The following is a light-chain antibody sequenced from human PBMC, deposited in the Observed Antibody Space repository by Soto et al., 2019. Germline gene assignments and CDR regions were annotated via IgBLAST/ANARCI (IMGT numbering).Light chain of an antibody. CDR1: SSNIGAGYD. Sequence: VLTQPPSVSGASGQRVTISCTGSSSNIGAGYDVHWYQQLPGTAPKLLIYGNSNRPSGVPDRFSGSKSGTSASLAITGLQAEDEADYYCQSYDSSLSGYVFGTGTKVTVL. CDR2: GNS. CDR3: QSYDSSLSGYV. J-gene: IGLJ1*01. V-gene: IGLV1-40*01.